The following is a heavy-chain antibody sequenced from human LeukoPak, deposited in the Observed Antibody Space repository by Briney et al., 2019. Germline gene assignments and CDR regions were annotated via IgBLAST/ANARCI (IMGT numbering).Heavy chain of an antibody. CDR1: GGSISSYY. CDR3: ARWGQYCSSTSCSNWFDP. J-gene: IGHJ5*02. Sequence: PSETLSLTCTVSGGSISSYYWSWIRQPPGKGLEWIGYIYYSGSTNYNPSLKSRVTISVDTSKNQFSLKLSSVTAADTAVYYCARWGQYCSSTSCSNWFDPWGQGTLVTISS. CDR2: IYYSGST. D-gene: IGHD2-2*01. V-gene: IGHV4-59*08.